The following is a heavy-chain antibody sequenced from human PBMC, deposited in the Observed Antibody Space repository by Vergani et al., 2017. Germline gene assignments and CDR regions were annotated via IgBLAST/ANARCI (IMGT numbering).Heavy chain of an antibody. CDR1: GGTFXRYT. Sequence: QVQLVQSGAEVKKPGSSVKVSCKASGGTFXRYTISWVRQAPGQGLEWMGRIIPILGIANYAQKFQGRVTITADKSTSTAYMELRSLRSDDTAVYYCARDSDGGSGWYVYWGQGTLVTVSS. CDR2: IIPILGIA. V-gene: IGHV1-69*08. J-gene: IGHJ4*02. CDR3: ARDSDGGSGWYVY. D-gene: IGHD6-19*01.